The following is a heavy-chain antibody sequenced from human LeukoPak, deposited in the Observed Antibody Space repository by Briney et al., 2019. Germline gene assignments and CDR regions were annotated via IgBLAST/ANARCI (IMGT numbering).Heavy chain of an antibody. CDR1: GFTFSSYA. Sequence: GGSLRLSCAASGFTFSSYAMSWVRQAPGKGLEWVSAISGSGGSTYYADSVKGRFTISRDNSKNTPYLQMNSLRVEDTAVYYCARDLIWGVTFADDYWGQGTLVTVSS. CDR2: ISGSGGST. J-gene: IGHJ4*02. CDR3: ARDLIWGVTFADDY. V-gene: IGHV3-23*01. D-gene: IGHD3-10*01.